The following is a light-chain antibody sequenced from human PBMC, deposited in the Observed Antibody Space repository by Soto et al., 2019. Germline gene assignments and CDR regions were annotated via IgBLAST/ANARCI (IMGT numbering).Light chain of an antibody. J-gene: IGKJ2*01. Sequence: DIVLTQSPGTLSLSPGERSTLSCRASQTVRSSYLAWYQQKPGQAPRLLIFGASSRATGIPDRFSASGSGTDFTLTISRLEPEYFEVDYCQQYASSPPVTFVQGTNLEIK. CDR1: QTVRSSY. V-gene: IGKV3-20*01. CDR2: GAS. CDR3: QQYASSPPVT.